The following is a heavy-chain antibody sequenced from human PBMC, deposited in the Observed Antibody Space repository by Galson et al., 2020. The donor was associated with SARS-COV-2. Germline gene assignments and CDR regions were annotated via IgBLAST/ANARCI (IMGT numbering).Heavy chain of an antibody. V-gene: IGHV1-8*02. Sequence: ASVKVSCEASGYTFTSYDINWVRQATGQGLEWMGWMNPNSGNTGYAQKFQGRVTMTRNTSISTAYMELSSLRSEDTAVYYCARGHSSGWYRYYYGMDVWGQGTTVTVSS. CDR3: ARGHSSGWYRYYYGMDV. CDR1: GYTFTSYD. D-gene: IGHD6-19*01. CDR2: MNPNSGNT. J-gene: IGHJ6*02.